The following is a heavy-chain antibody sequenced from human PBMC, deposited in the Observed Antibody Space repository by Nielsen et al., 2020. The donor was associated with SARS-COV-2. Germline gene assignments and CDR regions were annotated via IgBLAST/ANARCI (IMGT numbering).Heavy chain of an antibody. Sequence: GGSLRLSCAASGFTFSSYAMHWVRQAPGKGLEWVAVISYDGSNKYYADSVKGRFTISRDNSKNTLYLQMNSLRAEDTAVYYCARENYITICGVVIIRWFDPWGQGTLVTVSS. CDR2: ISYDGSNK. D-gene: IGHD3-3*01. J-gene: IGHJ5*02. CDR3: ARENYITICGVVIIRWFDP. V-gene: IGHV3-30-3*01. CDR1: GFTFSSYA.